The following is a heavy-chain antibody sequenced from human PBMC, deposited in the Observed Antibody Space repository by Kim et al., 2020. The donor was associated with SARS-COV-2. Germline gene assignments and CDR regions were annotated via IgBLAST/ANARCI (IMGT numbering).Heavy chain of an antibody. CDR3: ARVGIPPRYDILTGYYDRDYYYYGMDV. CDR1: GFTFDDYA. J-gene: IGHJ6*02. D-gene: IGHD3-9*01. V-gene: IGHV3-43*02. Sequence: GGSLRLSCAASGFTFDDYAMHWVRQAPGKGLEWVSLISGDGGSTYYADSVKGRFTISRDNSKNSLYLQMNSLRTEDTALYYCARVGIPPRYDILTGYYDRDYYYYGMDVWGQGTTVTVSS. CDR2: ISGDGGST.